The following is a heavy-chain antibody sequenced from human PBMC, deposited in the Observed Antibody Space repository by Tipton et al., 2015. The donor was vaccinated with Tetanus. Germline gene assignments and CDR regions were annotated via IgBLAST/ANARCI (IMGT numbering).Heavy chain of an antibody. CDR3: ARDRRGTDYGDPQKTFDY. CDR2: IYYSAST. CDR1: GDSISSGSYY. Sequence: TLSLTCTVSGDSISSGSYYWTWIRQLPEKGLEWIGYIYYSASTYYNPSLQSRVIISVDTSKNQFSLKLSSVTAADTAVYYCARDRRGTDYGDPQKTFDYWGQGTLVTVSS. J-gene: IGHJ4*02. D-gene: IGHD4-17*01. V-gene: IGHV4-31*03.